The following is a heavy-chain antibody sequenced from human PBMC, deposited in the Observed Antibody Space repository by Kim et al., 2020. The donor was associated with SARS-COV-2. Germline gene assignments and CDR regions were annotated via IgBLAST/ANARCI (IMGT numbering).Heavy chain of an antibody. CDR1: GGTFNSYP. J-gene: IGHJ4*01. D-gene: IGHD3-3*01. CDR2: IITTLGIA. V-gene: IGHV1-69*10. CDR3: ARAGRIWSGMIDYFDY. Sequence: SVKVSCKSSGGTFNSYPISWVRQAPGQGPEWMGGIITTLGIANYAQKFQDRVTITADKSTATVYMELRSLISDDTAVYYCARAGRIWSGMIDYFDYWG.